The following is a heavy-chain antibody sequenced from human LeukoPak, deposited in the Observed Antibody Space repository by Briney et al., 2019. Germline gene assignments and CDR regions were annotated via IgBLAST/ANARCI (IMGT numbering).Heavy chain of an antibody. D-gene: IGHD5-12*01. J-gene: IGHJ4*02. Sequence: GGSLRLSCAGSGFTFSSYSMNWVRQAPGKGLEWVSATSGSGVTTYHADSVKGRFNISRDNSKNTLYLQMNSLRDEDTAIYYCAREGGFYWGQGTLVTVSS. CDR2: TSGSGVTT. CDR1: GFTFSSYS. CDR3: AREGGFY. V-gene: IGHV3-23*01.